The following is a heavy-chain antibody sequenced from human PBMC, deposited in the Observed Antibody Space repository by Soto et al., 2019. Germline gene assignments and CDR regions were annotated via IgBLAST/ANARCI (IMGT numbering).Heavy chain of an antibody. J-gene: IGHJ4*02. CDR1: GGTFSSYA. CDR2: IIPIFGTA. V-gene: IGHV1-69*13. Sequence: AASVKVSCKASGGTFSSYAISWVRQAPGQGLEWMGGIIPIFGTANYAQKFQGRVTITADESTSTAYMELGSLRSEDTAVYYCARRGYSYQNYFDYWGQGTLVTVSS. CDR3: ARRGYSYQNYFDY. D-gene: IGHD5-18*01.